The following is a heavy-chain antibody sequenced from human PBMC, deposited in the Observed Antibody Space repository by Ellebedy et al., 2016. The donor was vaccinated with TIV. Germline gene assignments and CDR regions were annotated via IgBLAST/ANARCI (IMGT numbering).Heavy chain of an antibody. CDR1: GGSISSSSYY. CDR2: ISYSGST. V-gene: IGHV4-39*01. J-gene: IGHJ4*02. CDR3: ARLSGESSSDYYFDS. D-gene: IGHD3-22*01. Sequence: MPGGSLRLSCTVSGGSISSSSYYWGWIRQPPGKGLEWIGSISYSGSTYYNPSLKSRVTISVDTSKNQFSLKLSSVTAADTAVYFCARLSGESSSDYYFDSWGQGTLVTVSS.